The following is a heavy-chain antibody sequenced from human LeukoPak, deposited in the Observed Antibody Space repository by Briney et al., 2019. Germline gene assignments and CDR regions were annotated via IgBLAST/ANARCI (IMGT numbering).Heavy chain of an antibody. J-gene: IGHJ4*02. V-gene: IGHV3-21*01. CDR2: ITSSSSYI. Sequence: PGGSLRLSCAASGFTFSSYTMNWVRQAPGKGLEWVSPITSSSSYIYYADSVKGRFTISRDNAKNSLYLQMNSLRAEDTAVYYCAKLAKYFYGSETYYFFEHWGQGTPVTASS. CDR3: AKLAKYFYGSETYYFFEH. D-gene: IGHD3-10*01. CDR1: GFTFSSYT.